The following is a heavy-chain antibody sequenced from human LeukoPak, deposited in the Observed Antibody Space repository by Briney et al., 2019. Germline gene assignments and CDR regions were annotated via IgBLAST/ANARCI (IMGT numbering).Heavy chain of an antibody. J-gene: IGHJ4*02. V-gene: IGHV3-30*04. CDR2: ISYDGSNK. D-gene: IGHD6-6*01. CDR1: GFTFSSYA. Sequence: GGSLRLSCAASGFTFSSYAMHWVRQAPGKGLEWVAVISYDGSNKYYADSVKGRFTISRDNSKNTLYLQMNSLRAEDTAVYYCARGELYSSSSLGIGYWGQGTLVTVSS. CDR3: ARGELYSSSSLGIGY.